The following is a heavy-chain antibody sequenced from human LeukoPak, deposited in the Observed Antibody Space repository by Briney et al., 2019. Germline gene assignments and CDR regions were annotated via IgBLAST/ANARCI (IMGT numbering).Heavy chain of an antibody. CDR3: ARLCRGNQLAGFDS. Sequence: HPGGSLRLSCSASGFTFSTYWMSWVRQAPGKGLEWVANMRRDGNEIYYLDSVRGRFTISRDNAKNSLYLQMNSLRAEDTAVYYCARLCRGNQLAGFDSWGQGTLVTVSS. CDR1: GFTFSTYW. J-gene: IGHJ4*02. V-gene: IGHV3-7*01. D-gene: IGHD2-2*01. CDR2: MRRDGNEI.